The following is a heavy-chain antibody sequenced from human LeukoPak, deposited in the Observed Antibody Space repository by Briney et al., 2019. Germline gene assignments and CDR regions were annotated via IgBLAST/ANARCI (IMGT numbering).Heavy chain of an antibody. D-gene: IGHD6-13*01. V-gene: IGHV1-2*06. CDR2: INPNSGGT. CDR3: ARSPAAGKSSSGNFDY. CDR1: GYTFTSYG. J-gene: IGHJ4*02. Sequence: ASVKVSCKASGYTFTSYGISWVRQAPGQGLEWMGRINPNSGGTNYAQKFQGRVTMTRDTSISTAYMELSRLRSDDTAVYYCARSPAAGKSSSGNFDYWGQGTLVTVSS.